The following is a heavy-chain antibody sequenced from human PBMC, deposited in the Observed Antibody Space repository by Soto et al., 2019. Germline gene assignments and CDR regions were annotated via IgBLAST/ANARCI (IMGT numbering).Heavy chain of an antibody. CDR1: GYTFTSYA. CDR2: INAGNGNT. D-gene: IGHD3-3*01. V-gene: IGHV1-3*01. Sequence: ASVKVSCKASGYTFTSYAMHWVRQAPGQRLEWMGWINAGNGNTKYSQKFQGRVTITRDTSASTAYMELSSLRSEDTAVYYCARSSNRRYYDFLSGYYYFDYWGQGTLVTVSS. CDR3: ARSSNRRYYDFLSGYYYFDY. J-gene: IGHJ4*02.